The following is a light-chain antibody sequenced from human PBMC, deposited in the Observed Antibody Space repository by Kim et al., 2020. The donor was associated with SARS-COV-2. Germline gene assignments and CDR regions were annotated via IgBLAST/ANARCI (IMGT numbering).Light chain of an antibody. V-gene: IGLV2-23*01. CDR1: ISDVGSYDL. CDR2: EAF. J-gene: IGLJ1*01. CDR3: CSYVGSNSYV. Sequence: GQSITISCIGTISDVGSYDLVSWFQQHPRKAPKLIIYEAFKRPSGISNRFSGSKSGNTASLTISGLQAEDEADYYCCSYVGSNSYVFGSGTKVTVL.